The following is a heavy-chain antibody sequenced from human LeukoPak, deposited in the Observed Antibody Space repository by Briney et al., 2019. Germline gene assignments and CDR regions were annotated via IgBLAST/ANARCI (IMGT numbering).Heavy chain of an antibody. CDR1: GFIFSHYG. CDR2: ITSRSTT. J-gene: IGHJ3*02. Sequence: PGGSLRLSCAASGFIFSHYGMNWVRQAPGKGLEWVSGITSRSTTYYADSVKGRFTISRDNSKNTLYLQMDSLRAEDTAVYYCAKGATGAFDIWGQGTMVTVSS. CDR3: AKGATGAFDI. V-gene: IGHV3-23*01.